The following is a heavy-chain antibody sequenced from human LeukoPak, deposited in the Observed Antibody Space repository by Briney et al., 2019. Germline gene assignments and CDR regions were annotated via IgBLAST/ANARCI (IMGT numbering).Heavy chain of an antibody. CDR1: GYRFNVYD. J-gene: IGHJ3*01. V-gene: IGHV1-18*01. Sequence: ASVKVSCKTSGYRFNVYDILWVRQAPGHGLDYVGWISTYTGRANYAQKFQGRVSTITDTSTSTAYLELTNLTSSDTGLYYCARADGTNSGTNAFDVWGLGTMVTVA. D-gene: IGHD4-23*01. CDR3: ARADGTNSGTNAFDV. CDR2: ISTYTGRA.